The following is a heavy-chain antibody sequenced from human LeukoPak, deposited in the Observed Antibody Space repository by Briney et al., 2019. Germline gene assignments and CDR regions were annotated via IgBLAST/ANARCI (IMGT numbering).Heavy chain of an antibody. CDR1: GYTFTGYY. V-gene: IGHV1-2*02. CDR3: ARDLGGVADYFDY. D-gene: IGHD2-8*02. Sequence: ASVKVSCKASGYTFTGYYMHWVRQAPGQGLEWMGWINPNSGGTNYAQKFQGRVTMTRDTSISTAYMELSRLRSDDTAVYYCARDLGGVADYFDYWGQGTLVTASS. CDR2: INPNSGGT. J-gene: IGHJ4*02.